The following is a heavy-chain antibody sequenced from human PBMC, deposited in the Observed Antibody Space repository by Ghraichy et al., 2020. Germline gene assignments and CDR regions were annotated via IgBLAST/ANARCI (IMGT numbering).Heavy chain of an antibody. CDR1: GFTFSRYW. J-gene: IGHJ4*02. CDR2: IKEDGSEK. Sequence: GGSLRLSCAASGFTFSRYWMSWVRQAPGKGLELVANIKEDGSEKYYVDSVKGRFIISRDNAKNSLYLQMNSLRAEDTALYYCAIDPWIREWLDWGQGTLVTVSS. D-gene: IGHD6-19*01. V-gene: IGHV3-7*03. CDR3: AIDPWIREWLD.